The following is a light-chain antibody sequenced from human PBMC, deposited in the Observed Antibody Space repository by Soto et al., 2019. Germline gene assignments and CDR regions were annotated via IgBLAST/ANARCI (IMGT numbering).Light chain of an antibody. Sequence: QSALTQPPSVSGSPGQSVTISCTGTSTDFVGYNRVSWYQQPPGTAPKLMIYEVSNRPSGVSNRFSGSKSGNTASLTISGLQAEDEADYYCSSYTSSSPYVFGTGTKVTVL. V-gene: IGLV2-18*02. CDR2: EVS. CDR1: STDFVGYNR. CDR3: SSYTSSSPYV. J-gene: IGLJ1*01.